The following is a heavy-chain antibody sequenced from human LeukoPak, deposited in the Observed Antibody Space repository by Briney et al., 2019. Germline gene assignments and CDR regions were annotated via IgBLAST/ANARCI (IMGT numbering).Heavy chain of an antibody. CDR3: ARGHDSSGYPDY. Sequence: RASVKVSCKASGGTFSSYAISWVRQAPGQGLEWMGGIIPIFGTANYAQEFQGRVTITADESTSTAYMELSSLRSEDTAVYDCARGHDSSGYPDYWGQGTLVTVSS. J-gene: IGHJ4*02. CDR1: GGTFSSYA. CDR2: IIPIFGTA. D-gene: IGHD3-22*01. V-gene: IGHV1-69*13.